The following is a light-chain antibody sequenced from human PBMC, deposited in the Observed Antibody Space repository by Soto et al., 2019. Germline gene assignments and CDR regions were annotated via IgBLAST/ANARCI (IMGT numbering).Light chain of an antibody. CDR1: QSISGW. V-gene: IGKV1-5*01. J-gene: IGKJ1*01. CDR2: DAS. Sequence: IQMTQSPPTLSASVGDRVTNTCRASQSISGWLAWYQQKPGIAPKLLIYDASNLEGGVPSRFSGTGSGTEFTLTISSLQPEDFATYYCQQYNTYSQTVGQGAKVDIK. CDR3: QQYNTYSQT.